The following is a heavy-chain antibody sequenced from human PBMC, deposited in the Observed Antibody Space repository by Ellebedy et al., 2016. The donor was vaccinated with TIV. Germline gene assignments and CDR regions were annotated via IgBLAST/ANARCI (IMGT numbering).Heavy chain of an antibody. CDR3: ARDERPDY. V-gene: IGHV3-21*01. Sequence: PGGSLRLSCAASGFTFSSYSINWVRQAPGMGLEWVSFISSSSNDISYADSVKGRFTISRDNSKNTLYLQMNSLRAEDTAVYYCARDERPDYWGQGTLVTVSS. CDR1: GFTFSSYS. J-gene: IGHJ4*02. CDR2: ISSSSNDI.